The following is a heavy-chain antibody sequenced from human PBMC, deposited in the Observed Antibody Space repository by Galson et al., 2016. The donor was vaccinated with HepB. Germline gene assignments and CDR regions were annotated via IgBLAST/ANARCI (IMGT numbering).Heavy chain of an antibody. V-gene: IGHV1-18*01. CDR2: ISAYNGNT. D-gene: IGHD6-6*01. Sequence: SVKVSCKASGYIFFNYGISWVRQAPGQGLEWVGWISAYNGNTNYAQNLQDRVTMTTDTSTSTAYMELRSLRSDDTAVYYCAIDLRLMSIANQGWFDPWAREPWSPSPQ. J-gene: IGHJ5*02. CDR3: AIDLRLMSIANQGWFDP. CDR1: GYIFFNYG.